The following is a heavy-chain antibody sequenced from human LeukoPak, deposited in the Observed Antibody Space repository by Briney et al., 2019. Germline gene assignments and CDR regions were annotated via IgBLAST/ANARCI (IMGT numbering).Heavy chain of an antibody. CDR2: NYWTDDK. J-gene: IGHJ5*02. CDR3: AHSSHDFWSDVSWFDP. D-gene: IGHD3-3*01. V-gene: IGHV2-5*01. CDR1: GFSLSTSGVG. Sequence: SGPTLVKPTQTLTLTCTFSGFSLSTSGVGVGWIRQPPEKALEWLALNYWTDDKRYSPSLKSRLTITKHTSKNQVVLTMTNMDPVDTATYYCAHSSHDFWSDVSWFDPWGQGTLVTVSS.